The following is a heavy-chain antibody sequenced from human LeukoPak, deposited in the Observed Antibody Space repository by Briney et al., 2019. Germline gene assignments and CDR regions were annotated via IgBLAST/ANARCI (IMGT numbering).Heavy chain of an antibody. CDR1: GGSISSYY. CDR3: AIRAREQRDSSPGNWLDP. CDR2: IYYSGST. Sequence: PSETLSLTCTVSGGSISSYYWSWIRQPPGKGLDWIGYIYYSGSTNYNPSLKSRVTISVDTSKNQFSLKLGSVTAADTAVYYCAIRAREQRDSSPGNWLDPWGQGTLVTVSS. J-gene: IGHJ5*02. V-gene: IGHV4-59*08. D-gene: IGHD1/OR15-1a*01.